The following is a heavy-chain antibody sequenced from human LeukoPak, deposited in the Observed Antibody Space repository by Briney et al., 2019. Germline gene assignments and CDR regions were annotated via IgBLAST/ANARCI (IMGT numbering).Heavy chain of an antibody. Sequence: GGSLRLSCAASGFTFDDYAMHWVRQAPGKGLEWVSSISSSSSYIYYADSVKGRFTISRDNAKNSLYLQMNSLRAEDTAVYYCARDPRGCWGQGTLVTVSS. J-gene: IGHJ4*02. V-gene: IGHV3-21*01. CDR1: GFTFDDYA. CDR2: ISSSSSYI. D-gene: IGHD3-10*01. CDR3: ARDPRGC.